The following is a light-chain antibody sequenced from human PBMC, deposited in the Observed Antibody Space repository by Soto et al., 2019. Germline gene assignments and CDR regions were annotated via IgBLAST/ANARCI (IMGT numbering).Light chain of an antibody. J-gene: IGKJ2*01. CDR2: DTS. Sequence: EIVLTQSPGTLSLSPGERATLSCRASQSVSSTYLAWYQHKPGQAPRLLIYDTSSRAAGIPDRFSGSGSATDFTLTISILEPEDFAVYYCLQYGRTPYTFGQGTKLDIK. CDR3: LQYGRTPYT. V-gene: IGKV3-20*01. CDR1: QSVSSTY.